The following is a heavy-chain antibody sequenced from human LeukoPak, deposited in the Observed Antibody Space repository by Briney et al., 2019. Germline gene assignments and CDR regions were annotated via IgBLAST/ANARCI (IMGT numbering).Heavy chain of an antibody. V-gene: IGHV3-30*01. CDR1: GFTFSSYA. Sequence: GRSLRLSCAASGFTFSSYAMHWVRQAPGKGLEWVAVISYDGSNKYYADSVKGRFTISRDNSKNTLYLQMNSLRAEDTAVYYCARNRIAAAATSRIDYWGQGTLVTVSS. CDR2: ISYDGSNK. J-gene: IGHJ4*02. D-gene: IGHD6-13*01. CDR3: ARNRIAAAATSRIDY.